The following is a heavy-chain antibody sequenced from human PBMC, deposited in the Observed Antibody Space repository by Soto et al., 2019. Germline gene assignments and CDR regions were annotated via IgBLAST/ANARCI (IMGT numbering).Heavy chain of an antibody. V-gene: IGHV4-31*03. Sequence: TLSLTCTVSGGSISSGGYYWSWIRQHPGKGLEWIGYIYYSGSTYYNPSLKSRVTISVDTSKNQFSLKLSSVTAADTAVYYCARDQVEQLGGPDYYYYYGMDVWGQGTTVTVS. D-gene: IGHD6-6*01. CDR1: GGSISSGGYY. CDR2: IYYSGST. CDR3: ARDQVEQLGGPDYYYYYGMDV. J-gene: IGHJ6*02.